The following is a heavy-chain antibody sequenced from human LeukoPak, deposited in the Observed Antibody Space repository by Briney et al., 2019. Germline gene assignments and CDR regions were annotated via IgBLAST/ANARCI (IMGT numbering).Heavy chain of an antibody. Sequence: SETLSLTCTVSGGSISSYYWSWIRQPPGKGLEWIGYIYYSGSTNYNPSLKSRVTISVDTSKNQFSLNLSSVTAADTAVYYCARAHPYYDSSGYVSWFDPWGQGTLVTVSS. CDR3: ARAHPYYDSSGYVSWFDP. CDR2: IYYSGST. V-gene: IGHV4-59*12. CDR1: GGSISSYY. J-gene: IGHJ5*02. D-gene: IGHD3-22*01.